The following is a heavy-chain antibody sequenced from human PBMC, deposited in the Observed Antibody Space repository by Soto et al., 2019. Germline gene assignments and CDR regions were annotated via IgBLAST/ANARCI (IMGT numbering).Heavy chain of an antibody. D-gene: IGHD6-13*01. J-gene: IGHJ4*02. V-gene: IGHV1-69*01. CDR2: IIPIFGTA. Sequence: QVQLVQSGAEVKKPGSSVKVSCKASGGTFSSYAISWVRQAPGQGLEWMGGIIPIFGTANYAQKFQGRVTSTADESTSTAYMELSSLRSEDTAVYYCTWGIAAAGTPKSDDYWGQGTLVTVSS. CDR3: TWGIAAAGTPKSDDY. CDR1: GGTFSSYA.